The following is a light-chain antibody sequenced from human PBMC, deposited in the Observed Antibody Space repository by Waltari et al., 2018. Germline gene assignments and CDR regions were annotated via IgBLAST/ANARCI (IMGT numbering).Light chain of an antibody. V-gene: IGLV2-23*02. CDR3: CSYAGSSSWV. CDR1: SSDVGSYNL. Sequence: QSALTQPASVSGSPGQSITISCTGTSSDVGSYNLVSWYQQPPGKAPKLMMYEFSKRPSGVSTRFSGSKSGNTASLTISGLQAEDEADYYCCSYAGSSSWVFGGGTKLTVL. J-gene: IGLJ3*02. CDR2: EFS.